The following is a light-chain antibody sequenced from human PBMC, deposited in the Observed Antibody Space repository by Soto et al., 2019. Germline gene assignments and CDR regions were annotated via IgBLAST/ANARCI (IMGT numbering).Light chain of an antibody. CDR1: QSVKNH. J-gene: IGKJ1*01. CDR2: DAS. V-gene: IGKV3D-15*01. Sequence: EIVMTQSPATLSVSSGEGVTLSCRARQSVKNHLAWYQHKPGQSPRLLIYDASTRATGVPARFSAGGSGTEFALVISSLQSEDAAVYCCQEYNAWPPGTFGRGTKVDIK. CDR3: QEYNAWPPGT.